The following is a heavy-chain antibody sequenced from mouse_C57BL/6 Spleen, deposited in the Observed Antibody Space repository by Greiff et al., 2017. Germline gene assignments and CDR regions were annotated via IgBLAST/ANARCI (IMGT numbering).Heavy chain of an antibody. CDR1: GFTFSSYG. V-gene: IGHV5-6*01. CDR3: ARPPITTVVATRWYFDV. J-gene: IGHJ1*03. CDR2: ISSGGSYT. D-gene: IGHD1-1*01. Sequence: EVKVVESGGDLVKPGGSLKLSCAASGFTFSSYGMSWVRQTPDKRLEWVATISSGGSYTYYPDSVKGRFTISRDNAKNTLYLQMSSLKSEDTAMYYCARPPITTVVATRWYFDVWGTGTTVTVSS.